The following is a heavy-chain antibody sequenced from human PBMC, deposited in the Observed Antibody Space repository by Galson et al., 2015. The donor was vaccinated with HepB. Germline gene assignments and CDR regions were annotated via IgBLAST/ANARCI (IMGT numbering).Heavy chain of an antibody. J-gene: IGHJ6*02. CDR2: TYYRSKWYN. CDR1: GDSVSSNSAA. Sequence: CAISGDSVSSNSAAWNWIRQSPSRGLEWLGRTYYRSKWYNDYAVSVKSRITINPDTSKNQFSLQLNSVTPEDTAVYYCARALITMIAKGGDYYYGMDVWGQGTTVTASS. V-gene: IGHV6-1*01. CDR3: ARALITMIAKGGDYYYGMDV. D-gene: IGHD3-22*01.